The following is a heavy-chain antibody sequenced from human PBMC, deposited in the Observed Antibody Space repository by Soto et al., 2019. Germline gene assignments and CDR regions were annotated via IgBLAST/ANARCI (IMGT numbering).Heavy chain of an antibody. Sequence: QVQLQESGPGLVKPSGTLSLTCAVSSGSISSSNWWTWVRQPPGKGLEWIGEISPSGSTHYNPSLKSRVTLCVDKSDNEFFLNLISMTAADTAVYYCAGDTGTYWGQGALVTVSS. J-gene: IGHJ4*02. CDR3: AGDTGTY. V-gene: IGHV4-4*02. CDR1: SGSISSSNW. CDR2: ISPSGST. D-gene: IGHD4-17*01.